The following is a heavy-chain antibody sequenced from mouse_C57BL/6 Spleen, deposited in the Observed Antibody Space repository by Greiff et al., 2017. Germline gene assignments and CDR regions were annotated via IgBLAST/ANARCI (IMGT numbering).Heavy chain of an antibody. Sequence: QVQLQQSGPELVKPGASVKISCKASGYAFSSSWMNWVKQRPGKGLEWIGRIYPGDGDTNYNGKFKGKATLTADKSSSTAYMQLSSLTSEDSAVYFCARLHSNYGYFDVWGTGTTVTVSS. V-gene: IGHV1-82*01. CDR3: ARLHSNYGYFDV. J-gene: IGHJ1*03. CDR1: GYAFSSSW. CDR2: IYPGDGDT. D-gene: IGHD2-5*01.